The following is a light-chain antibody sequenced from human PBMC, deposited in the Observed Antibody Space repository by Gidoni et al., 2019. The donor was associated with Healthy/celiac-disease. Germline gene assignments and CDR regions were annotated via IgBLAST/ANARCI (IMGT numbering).Light chain of an antibody. CDR2: GAS. CDR3: QQYGSSPPLT. Sequence: EIVLTQSPGTLSLSAGERATLSCRASQSVSSSYLAWYQQKPTQAPRLLIYGASSRATGIPDRFSGSGSGTDFTLTISRLEPEDCAVYYCQQYGSSPPLTFGGGTKVEIK. CDR1: QSVSSSY. J-gene: IGKJ4*01. V-gene: IGKV3-20*01.